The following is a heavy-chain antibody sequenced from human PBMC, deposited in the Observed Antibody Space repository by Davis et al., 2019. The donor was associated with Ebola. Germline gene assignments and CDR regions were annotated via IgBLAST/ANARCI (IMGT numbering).Heavy chain of an antibody. CDR1: GFTFGDYA. CDR3: TLGSEGAFDI. V-gene: IGHV3-49*03. J-gene: IGHJ3*02. D-gene: IGHD6-25*01. Sequence: PGGSLRLSCTASGFTFGDYAMSWFRQAPGKGLEWVGFIRSKAYGGTTEYAASVKGRFTIPRHDSKSIAYLQMNSLKTEDTAVYYCTLGSEGAFDIWGQGTMVTVSS. CDR2: IRSKAYGGTT.